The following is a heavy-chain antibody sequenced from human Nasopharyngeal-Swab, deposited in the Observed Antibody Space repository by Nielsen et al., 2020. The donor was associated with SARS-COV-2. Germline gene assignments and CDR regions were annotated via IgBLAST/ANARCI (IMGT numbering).Heavy chain of an antibody. CDR3: ARGVGVDDFWSSRFDY. CDR1: GITISGDF. CDR2: ISIAGQT. D-gene: IGHD3-3*01. J-gene: IGHJ4*02. Sequence: GESLKISCAASGITISGDFMTWLRQAPGKGLEWVSVISIAGQTTYADSVKGRFTISRDNSKNTLYLQMISLRAEDTAVYYCARGVGVDDFWSSRFDYWGQGTLVTVSS. V-gene: IGHV3-53*01.